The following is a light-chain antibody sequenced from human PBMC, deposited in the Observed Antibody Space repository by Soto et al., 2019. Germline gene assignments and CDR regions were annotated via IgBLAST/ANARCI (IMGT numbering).Light chain of an antibody. V-gene: IGKV3-20*01. J-gene: IGKJ1*01. Sequence: QSPATLSGSPGDLFTIYLRSSQNIHNHMSWFLQKPGQAPRLLIYGASSRATGVPDRFSGTGSGTDFTLTINRLEPEDFAMYYCQQYGSSPQPTFGQGTKVDIK. CDR3: QQYGSSPQPT. CDR1: QNIHNH. CDR2: GAS.